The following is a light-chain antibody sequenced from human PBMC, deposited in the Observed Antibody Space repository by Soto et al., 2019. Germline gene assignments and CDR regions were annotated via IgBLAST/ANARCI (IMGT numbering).Light chain of an antibody. CDR3: LQHNTFPLT. J-gene: IGKJ4*01. V-gene: IGKV1-17*01. Sequence: DIQMTQSPSSLSDSVVDRVTITCLASQDIGNDLGWYQQRPGKAPQRLIYTAFNLQSGVPSRFSGSGSGTEFTLTISGLQPEDFATYYCLQHNTFPLTCGGGTKGDIK. CDR2: TAF. CDR1: QDIGND.